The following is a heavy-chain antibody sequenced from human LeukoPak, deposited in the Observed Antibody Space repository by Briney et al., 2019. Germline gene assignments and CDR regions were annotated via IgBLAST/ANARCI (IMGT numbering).Heavy chain of an antibody. CDR3: ARDFGNGPWPTVGY. D-gene: IGHD2-8*01. CDR1: GYTFTGYY. Sequence: ASVKVSCKASGYTFTGYYMHWVRQAPGQGLEWMGWINPNSGGTNYAQKFQGRVTMTRDTSISTAYMELSRLRSDDTAVYYCARDFGNGPWPTVGYWGQGTLVTVSS. V-gene: IGHV1-2*02. CDR2: INPNSGGT. J-gene: IGHJ4*02.